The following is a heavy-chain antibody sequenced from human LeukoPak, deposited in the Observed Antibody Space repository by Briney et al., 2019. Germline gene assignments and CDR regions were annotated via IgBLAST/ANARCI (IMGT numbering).Heavy chain of an antibody. CDR2: IKQDGSEK. CDR3: ASIAAPIAAAGDY. Sequence: GGSLRLSCAASGFTFSSYWMSWVRQAPGKGLEWVANIKQDGSEKYYVDSVKGRFTISRDNAKNSLYLQMNSLRAEDTAVYYCASIAAPIAAAGDYWGQGTLVTVSS. V-gene: IGHV3-7*01. J-gene: IGHJ4*02. D-gene: IGHD6-13*01. CDR1: GFTFSSYW.